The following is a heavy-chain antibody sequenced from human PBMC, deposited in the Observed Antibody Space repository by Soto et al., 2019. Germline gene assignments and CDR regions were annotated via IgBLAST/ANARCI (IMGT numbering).Heavy chain of an antibody. CDR3: ARDQGYCSGGSCYVAGY. V-gene: IGHV3-74*01. D-gene: IGHD2-15*01. CDR2: INSDGSST. CDR1: GFTFSSYW. J-gene: IGHJ4*02. Sequence: EVQLVESGGGLVQPGGSLRLSCAASGFTFSSYWMHWVRQAPGKGLVWVSRINSDGSSTGYADSVMGRFTISRDNAKNTLYLQMNSLRAEDTAVYYCARDQGYCSGGSCYVAGYWGQGTLGTVSS.